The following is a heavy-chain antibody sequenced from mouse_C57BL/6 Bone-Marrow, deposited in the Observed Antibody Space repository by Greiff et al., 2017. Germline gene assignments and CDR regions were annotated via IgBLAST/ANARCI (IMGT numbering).Heavy chain of an antibody. D-gene: IGHD2-4*01. Sequence: VKLMESGPGLVPPSQCLSITCTVSGFSLTSYGVPWVRQSPGKGLEWLGVIWSGGSTDYNAAFISRLSISKDTSKSHVFFKMNSLQADDTAIYYCAREEAYYDEDWFAYWGQGTLVTVSA. CDR2: IWSGGST. CDR1: GFSLTSYG. CDR3: AREEAYYDEDWFAY. J-gene: IGHJ3*01. V-gene: IGHV2-2*01.